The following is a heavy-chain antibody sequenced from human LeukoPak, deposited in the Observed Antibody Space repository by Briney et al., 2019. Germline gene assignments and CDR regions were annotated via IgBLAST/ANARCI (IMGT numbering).Heavy chain of an antibody. J-gene: IGHJ1*01. CDR2: IIPIFGSA. D-gene: IGHD3-16*02. V-gene: IGHV1-69*01. CDR1: GGAFNTYT. Sequence: SVKVSCKASGGAFNTYTFTWMRQAPGQGLQWMGGIIPIFGSATYAQRLQGRVTITADESTSTAYMQLSSLMSEDTAVYFCAIDTPSGPYRYFNHWGQGTLVAVSS. CDR3: AIDTPSGPYRYFNH.